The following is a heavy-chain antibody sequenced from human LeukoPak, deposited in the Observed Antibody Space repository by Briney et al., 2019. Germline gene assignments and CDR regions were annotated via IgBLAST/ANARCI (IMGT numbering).Heavy chain of an antibody. Sequence: PSETLSLTCTVSGGSISSSSYYWGWIRQPPGKGLEWIGSIYYSGSTYYNPSLKSRVTISVDTSKNQFSLKLSSVTVADTAVYYCARDYYYDSSGYGDAFDIWGQGTMVTVSS. CDR2: IYYSGST. J-gene: IGHJ3*02. V-gene: IGHV4-39*07. CDR1: GGSISSSSYY. CDR3: ARDYYYDSSGYGDAFDI. D-gene: IGHD3-22*01.